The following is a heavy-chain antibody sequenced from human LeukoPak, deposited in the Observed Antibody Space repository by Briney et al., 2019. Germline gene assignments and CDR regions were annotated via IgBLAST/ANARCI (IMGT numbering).Heavy chain of an antibody. Sequence: AGGSLRLSCAASGFTFSTYWMTWVRQAPGKGLEWVANIKQDGSEQYYVDSVKGRFTISRDNAKNSLYLQINSLIAEDTAVYYCARGIATGIDFFDPWGQGTLVTVSS. CDR1: GFTFSTYW. CDR2: IKQDGSEQ. D-gene: IGHD6-13*01. CDR3: ARGIATGIDFFDP. J-gene: IGHJ5*02. V-gene: IGHV3-7*01.